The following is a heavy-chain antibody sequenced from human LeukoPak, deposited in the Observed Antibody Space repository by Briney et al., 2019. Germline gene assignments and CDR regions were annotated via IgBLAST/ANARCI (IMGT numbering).Heavy chain of an antibody. V-gene: IGHV3-48*03. J-gene: IGHJ3*02. D-gene: IGHD3-22*01. CDR3: AKDLPSPYYYDSSGYPDAFDI. CDR2: ISSSGSTI. CDR1: GFTFSSYE. Sequence: GGSLRLSCAASGFTFSSYEMNWVRQAPGKGLEWVSYISSSGSTIYYADSVKGRFTISRDNSKNTLYLQMNSLRAEDTAVYYCAKDLPSPYYYDSSGYPDAFDIWGQGTMVTVSS.